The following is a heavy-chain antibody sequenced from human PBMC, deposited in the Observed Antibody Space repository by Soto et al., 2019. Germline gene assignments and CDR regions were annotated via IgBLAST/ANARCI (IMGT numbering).Heavy chain of an antibody. CDR3: AKDLGSGYDPDY. V-gene: IGHV3-23*01. Sequence: EVQLLESGGGLVQPGGSLRLSCAASGFTFSSYAMSWVRQARGKGLEWVSAISGSGGSTYYADSVKGRFTISRDNSKNTLYLQMNSLRAEDTAVYYCAKDLGSGYDPDYWGQGTLVTVSS. J-gene: IGHJ4*02. CDR1: GFTFSSYA. D-gene: IGHD5-12*01. CDR2: ISGSGGST.